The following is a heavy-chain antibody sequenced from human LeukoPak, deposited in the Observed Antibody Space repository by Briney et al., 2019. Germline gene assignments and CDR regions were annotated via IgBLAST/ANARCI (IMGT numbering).Heavy chain of an antibody. J-gene: IGHJ5*02. CDR3: AREILLWFGELPRRNNWFDP. CDR2: IYYSGST. Sequence: SETLSLTCTVSGGSISSSSYYWGWHRQPPGKGLEWIGSIYYSGSTYYNPSLKSRVTISVDTSNNQFSLKLSSVTAADTAVYYCAREILLWFGELPRRNNWFDPWGQGTLVTVSS. V-gene: IGHV4-39*07. D-gene: IGHD3-10*01. CDR1: GGSISSSSYY.